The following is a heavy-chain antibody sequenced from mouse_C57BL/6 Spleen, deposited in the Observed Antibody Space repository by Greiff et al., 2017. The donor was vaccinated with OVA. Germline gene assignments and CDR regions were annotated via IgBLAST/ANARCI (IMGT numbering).Heavy chain of an antibody. CDR3: TGYDYFLAWFAY. CDR2: IRLKSDNYAT. D-gene: IGHD2-4*01. V-gene: IGHV6-3*01. J-gene: IGHJ3*01. CDR1: GFTFSNYW. Sequence: EVQLVESGGGLVQPGGSMKLSCVASGFTFSNYWMNWVRQSPEKGLEWVAQIRLKSDNYATHYAESVKGRFTISRDDSKSSVYLQMNNLRAEDTGIYYCTGYDYFLAWFAYWGQGTLVTVSA.